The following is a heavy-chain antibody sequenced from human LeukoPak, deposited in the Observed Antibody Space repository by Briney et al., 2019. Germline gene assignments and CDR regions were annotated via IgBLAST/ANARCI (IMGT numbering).Heavy chain of an antibody. V-gene: IGHV4-39*07. D-gene: IGHD2-15*01. CDR2: IYYSGST. Sequence: SETLSLTCTVSGGSISSYYWGWIRQPPGKGLEWIGSIYYSGSTYYNPSLKSRVTISVDTSKNQFSLKLSSVTAADTAVYYCARDGPLGYCSGGSCYEDYWGQGTLVTVSS. CDR1: GGSISSYY. J-gene: IGHJ4*02. CDR3: ARDGPLGYCSGGSCYEDY.